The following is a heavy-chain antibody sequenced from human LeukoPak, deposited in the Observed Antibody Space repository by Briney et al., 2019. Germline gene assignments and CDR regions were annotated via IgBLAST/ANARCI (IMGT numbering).Heavy chain of an antibody. CDR3: AKNLYGGNSAFDI. V-gene: IGHV3-23*01. Sequence: PGGSLRLSCAASGFTFSSYEMNWVRQAPGRGLGWVSGISISGGSTFYADSVKGRFTISRDNSKNTLYLQMNSLRADDTAVYYCAKNLYGGNSAFDIWGQGTMVTVSS. CDR1: GFTFSSYE. D-gene: IGHD4-23*01. CDR2: ISISGGST. J-gene: IGHJ3*02.